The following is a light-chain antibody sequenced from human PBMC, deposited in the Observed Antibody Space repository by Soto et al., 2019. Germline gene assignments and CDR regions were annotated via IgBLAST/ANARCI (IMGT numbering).Light chain of an antibody. CDR2: GVK. V-gene: IGLV2-14*01. J-gene: IGLJ1*01. CDR1: GRDIGAYDY. CDR3: SSYTTSYACV. Sequence: ALTQPASVSGSPGQSITISCTGIGRDIGAYDYVSWYQQHPGKAPKLLIYGVKNRPSGVSYRFSASKSAFTASLTISGLQAEDEADYYCSSYTTSYACVFGHGNKVTV.